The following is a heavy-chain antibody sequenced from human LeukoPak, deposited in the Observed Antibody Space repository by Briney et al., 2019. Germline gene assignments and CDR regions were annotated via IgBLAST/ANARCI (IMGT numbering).Heavy chain of an antibody. J-gene: IGHJ3*02. Sequence: GRSLRLSCAASGFTFSSYEMNWVRQAPGKGLEWVSYISSSGSTIYYADSVKGRFTISRDNAKNSLYLQMNSLRAEDTAVYYCARDTRAIVGARADAFDIWGQGTMVTVSS. V-gene: IGHV3-48*03. CDR1: GFTFSSYE. D-gene: IGHD1-26*01. CDR3: ARDTRAIVGARADAFDI. CDR2: ISSSGSTI.